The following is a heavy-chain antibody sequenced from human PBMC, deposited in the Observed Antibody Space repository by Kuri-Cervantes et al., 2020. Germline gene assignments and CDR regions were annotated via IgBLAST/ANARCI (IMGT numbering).Heavy chain of an antibody. V-gene: IGHV4-30-4*08. Sequence: SETLSLTCTVSGGSTSSSDFYWTWIRQTPGKGLEWIGYIYYTGNTYYNPSPKSRVTMSIDTSKSQFSLKLNSVTTTDTAVYYCASKDRRNYYFDRWGQGTLVTVSS. J-gene: IGHJ4*02. CDR1: GGSTSSSDFY. D-gene: IGHD2-15*01. CDR3: ASKDRRNYYFDR. CDR2: IYYTGNT.